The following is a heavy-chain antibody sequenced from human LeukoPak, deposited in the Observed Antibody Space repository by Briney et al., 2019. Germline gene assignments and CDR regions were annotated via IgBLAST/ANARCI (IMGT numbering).Heavy chain of an antibody. CDR2: IYHSGST. J-gene: IGHJ2*01. V-gene: IGHV4-30-2*01. CDR3: ARLVVVPAAHGYFDL. CDR1: GGSISSGGYY. D-gene: IGHD2-2*01. Sequence: SQTLSLTCTVSGGSISSGGYYWSWIRQPPGKGLEWIGYIYHSGSTYYNPSLKSRVTISVDRSKNQFTLKLSSVTAADTAVYYCARLVVVPAAHGYFDLWGRGTLVTVSS.